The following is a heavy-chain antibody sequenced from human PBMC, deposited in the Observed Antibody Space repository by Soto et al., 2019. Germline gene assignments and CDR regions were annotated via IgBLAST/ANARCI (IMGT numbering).Heavy chain of an antibody. D-gene: IGHD3-3*01. J-gene: IGHJ6*01. CDR3: ASRTSVFGVVAMGGVDV. CDR1: GGTFSSYS. CDR2: VIRIFPTA. V-gene: IGHV1-69*14. Sequence: QVQLVQSGAELKKPGSSVRVSCQASGGTFSSYSVNWVRQAPGQGLEWVGGVIRIFPTADHAQRFQGRGTITADKYTNTAYMELSSLRSDDTAVDYCASRTSVFGVVAMGGVDVVGQGTTVTVSS.